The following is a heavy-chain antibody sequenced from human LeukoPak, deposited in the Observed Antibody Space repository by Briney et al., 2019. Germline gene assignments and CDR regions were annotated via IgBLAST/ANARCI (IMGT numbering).Heavy chain of an antibody. Sequence: GGSLSLSCIASGFTFSRYWMNWVRQAPGKGLEWVANINQDGSEKNYVDSVKGRFTISRDNAKNSLYLQMNSLRAEDTAVYYCASDDDSGYWGQGTLVTVSS. D-gene: IGHD3-10*01. J-gene: IGHJ4*02. CDR3: ASDDDSGY. CDR2: INQDGSEK. V-gene: IGHV3-7*01. CDR1: GFTFSRYW.